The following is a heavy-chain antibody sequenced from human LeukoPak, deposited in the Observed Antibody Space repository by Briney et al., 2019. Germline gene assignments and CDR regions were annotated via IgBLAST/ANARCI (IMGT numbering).Heavy chain of an antibody. CDR1: GFTFSSYA. V-gene: IGHV3-21*01. D-gene: IGHD2/OR15-2a*01. J-gene: IGHJ4*02. CDR3: ARGYYPPGAFDY. CDR2: ISSSSSYI. Sequence: PGRSLRLSCAASGFTFSSYAMHWVRQAPGKGLEWVSSISSSSSYIYYADSVKGRFTISRDNAKNSLYLQMNSLRAEDTAVYYCARGYYPPGAFDYWGQGTLVTVSS.